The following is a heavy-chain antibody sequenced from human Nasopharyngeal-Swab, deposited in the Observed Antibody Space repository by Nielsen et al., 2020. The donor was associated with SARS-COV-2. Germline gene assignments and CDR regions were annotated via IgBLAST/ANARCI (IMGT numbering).Heavy chain of an antibody. Sequence: WIRQPPGKGLEWIGEINHSGSTNYNPSLKSRVTISVDTSKNQFSLKLSSVTAADTAVYYCARDDRAGTTGLLVRHYSDYWGQGTLVTVSS. V-gene: IGHV4-34*01. CDR2: INHSGST. D-gene: IGHD2-15*01. CDR3: ARDDRAGTTGLLVRHYSDY. J-gene: IGHJ4*02.